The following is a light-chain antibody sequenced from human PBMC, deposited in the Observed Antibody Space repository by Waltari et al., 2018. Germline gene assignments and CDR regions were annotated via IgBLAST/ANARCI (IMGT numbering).Light chain of an antibody. CDR3: SSYAGSNRVI. J-gene: IGLJ2*01. CDR2: EIN. Sequence: QSALTQPPSASGSPGQSVTISCTGTSSDVGGYDYVSWYQQHPGKAPKQMIYEINKRPAGVPKRYSGSRCGNTASLTVSGLRPEDEADYYCSSYAGSNRVIFGGGTKLTVL. V-gene: IGLV2-8*01. CDR1: SSDVGGYDY.